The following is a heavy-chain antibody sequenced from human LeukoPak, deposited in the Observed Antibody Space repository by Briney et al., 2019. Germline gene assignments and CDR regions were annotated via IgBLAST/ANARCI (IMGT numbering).Heavy chain of an antibody. J-gene: IGHJ4*02. D-gene: IGHD3-16*01. CDR2: IYYSGST. V-gene: IGHV4-39*01. CDR3: ARAGERLGELPRIVY. Sequence: SETLSLTCTVSGGSISSSTYSWGWIRQPPGKGLEWIGTIYYSGSTYYNPSLKSRVTMSVDTLKNQFSLKLSSVTAADTAVFYCARAGERLGELPRIVYWGQGTLVTVSS. CDR1: GGSISSSTYS.